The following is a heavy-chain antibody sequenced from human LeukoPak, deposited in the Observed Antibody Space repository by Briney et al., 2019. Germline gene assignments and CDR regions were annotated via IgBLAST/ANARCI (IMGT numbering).Heavy chain of an antibody. CDR2: IYYSGST. J-gene: IGHJ4*02. V-gene: IGHV4-39*01. D-gene: IGHD6-19*01. CDR3: ARSGGWQHFDY. Sequence: PGGSLRLSCAASGFTFSSYAMSWVRQAPGKGLEWIGSIYYSGSTYYNPSLKSRVTISVDTSKNQFSLKLSSVTAADTAVYYCARSGGWQHFDYWGQGTLVTVSS. CDR1: GFTFSSYA.